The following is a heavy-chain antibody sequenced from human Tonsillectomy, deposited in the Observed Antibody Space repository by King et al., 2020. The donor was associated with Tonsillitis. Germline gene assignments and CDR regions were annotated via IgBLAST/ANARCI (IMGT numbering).Heavy chain of an antibody. J-gene: IGHJ3*02. V-gene: IGHV3-21*01. CDR2: ISSSSSDI. Sequence: VQLVESGGGLVKPGGSLRLSCAASGFSFSSYSMNWVRQAPGKGLEWVSSISSSSSDIYYADSVKGRFTISRDNAKTSLYLQMNSLRAEDTAVYYCATDYRKSSSGPDDFGIWGQGTMVTVSS. CDR1: GFSFSSYS. CDR3: ATDYRKSSSGPDDFGI. D-gene: IGHD3-22*01.